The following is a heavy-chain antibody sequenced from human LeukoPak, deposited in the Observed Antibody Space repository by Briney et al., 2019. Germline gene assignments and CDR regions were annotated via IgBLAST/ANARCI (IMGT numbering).Heavy chain of an antibody. J-gene: IGHJ4*02. V-gene: IGHV3-21*01. CDR3: ARETGDRGYSGYGIDY. Sequence: PGGSLRLSCAAPGFTFSTYTMNWVRQAPGKGLEWVSSISSSSSYIYYADSVKGRFTISRDNAKKSVYLQMNSLRAEDTAVYYCARETGDRGYSGYGIDYWGQGTLVTVSS. CDR1: GFTFSTYT. D-gene: IGHD5-12*01. CDR2: ISSSSSYI.